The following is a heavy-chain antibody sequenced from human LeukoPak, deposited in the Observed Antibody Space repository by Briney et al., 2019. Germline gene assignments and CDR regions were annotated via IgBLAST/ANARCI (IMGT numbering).Heavy chain of an antibody. CDR3: ARDPGRVYYYYGMDV. V-gene: IGHV3-23*01. CDR2: ISGSGGST. Sequence: GGSLRLSCAASGFTFSSYAMSWVRQAPGKGLEWVSAISGSGGSTYYADSVKGRFTISRDNSKNTLYLQMNSLRAEDTAVYYCARDPGRVYYYYGMDVWGQGTTVTVSS. CDR1: GFTFSSYA. J-gene: IGHJ6*02.